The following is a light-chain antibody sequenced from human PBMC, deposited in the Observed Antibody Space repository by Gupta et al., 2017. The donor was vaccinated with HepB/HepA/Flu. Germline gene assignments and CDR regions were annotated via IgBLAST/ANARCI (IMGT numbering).Light chain of an antibody. V-gene: IGLV3-21*03. CDR2: DDS. CDR1: NIGTKD. CDR3: QVWHSSSDHVV. Sequence: SYVLTQPPSVSVAPGKTARITCGGNNIGTKDVHWYQQKPGQAPVLVVYDDSDRPSGIPERFSGSNSGNTATLTIXRXEAGDEXDYYCQVWHSSSDHVVFGGGTKLTVL. J-gene: IGLJ2*01.